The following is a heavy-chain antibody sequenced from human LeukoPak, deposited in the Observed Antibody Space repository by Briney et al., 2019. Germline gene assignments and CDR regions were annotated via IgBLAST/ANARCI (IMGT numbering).Heavy chain of an antibody. V-gene: IGHV3-30*04. CDR1: GFTLTTYA. J-gene: IGHJ4*02. CDR3: ARDGDTAIRGVNFDY. Sequence: GGSLRLSCAASGFTLTTYAIHWVHQAPGKGLEWVAVMSYDARNKYYADSVMGRFTISRDSSKNTLYLQMNSLRVEDTAVYYCARDGDTAIRGVNFDYWGQGTLVTVSS. D-gene: IGHD3-10*01. CDR2: MSYDARNK.